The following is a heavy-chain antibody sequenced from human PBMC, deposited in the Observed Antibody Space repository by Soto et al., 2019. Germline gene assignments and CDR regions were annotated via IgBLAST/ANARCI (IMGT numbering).Heavy chain of an antibody. D-gene: IGHD6-19*01. CDR1: GGSISSYY. CDR2: IYYSGST. J-gene: IGHJ4*02. Sequence: PSETLSLTCTVSGGSISSYYWSWIRQPPGKGLEWIGYIYYSGSTNYNPSLKSRVTISVDTSKNQFSLKLSSVTAADTAVYYCARHSARRSGWYREAYRGQGTLVTVSS. CDR3: ARHSARRSGWYREAY. V-gene: IGHV4-59*08.